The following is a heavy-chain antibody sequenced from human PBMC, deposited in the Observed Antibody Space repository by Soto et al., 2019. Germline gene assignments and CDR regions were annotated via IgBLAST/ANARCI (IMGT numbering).Heavy chain of an antibody. V-gene: IGHV3-33*01. CDR1: GFTFSSYG. Sequence: PGGSLRLSCAASGFTFSSYGMHWVRQAPGKGLEWVAVIWYDGSNKYYADSVKGRFTISRDNSKNTLYMQMYSLGAEETAVYYCAREGGGIAVAGTPVVNYYYGMDVWGQGTTVTVSS. J-gene: IGHJ6*02. CDR2: IWYDGSNK. CDR3: AREGGGIAVAGTPVVNYYYGMDV. D-gene: IGHD6-19*01.